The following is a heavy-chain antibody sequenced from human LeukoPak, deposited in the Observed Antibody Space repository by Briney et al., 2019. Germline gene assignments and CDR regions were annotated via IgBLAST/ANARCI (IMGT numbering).Heavy chain of an antibody. Sequence: ASVKVSCKASGYTFTGYYMHWVRQAPGQGLEWMGWINPNSGGTNYAPKFQGTATLTTHTSISTAYMELSRLRSDDTAVYYCALVVVAAGAIDSWGQGTLVTVSS. J-gene: IGHJ4*02. CDR2: INPNSGGT. CDR1: GYTFTGYY. CDR3: ALVVVAAGAIDS. V-gene: IGHV1-2*02. D-gene: IGHD2-15*01.